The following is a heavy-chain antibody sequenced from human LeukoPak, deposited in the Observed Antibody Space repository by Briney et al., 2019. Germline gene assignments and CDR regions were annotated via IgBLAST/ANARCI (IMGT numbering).Heavy chain of an antibody. J-gene: IGHJ5*01. CDR1: GFTFNNYG. Sequence: GRSLRLSCAASGFTFNNYGVQWVRQTPGKGLEWVTVISHDGSVKHYADSVKGRFTISRDTSKNTVYLQMNSLRPEDTAVYYCAKEGTTYSSTWFDSWGQGTVVTVSS. CDR3: AKEGTTYSSTWFDS. CDR2: ISHDGSVK. D-gene: IGHD6-19*01. V-gene: IGHV3-30*18.